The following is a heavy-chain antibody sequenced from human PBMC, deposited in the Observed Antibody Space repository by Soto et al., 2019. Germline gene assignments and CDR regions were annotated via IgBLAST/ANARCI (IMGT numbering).Heavy chain of an antibody. CDR3: GRGRSGQRVVFY. Sequence: ASVKVSCKASGYTFTGHYIHWVRQAPEQGPEWMGEIGPESGDTRYAQKFQGRVTMTRDTSITTVYMELKNLSPDDTAVYYCGRGRSGQRVVFYRGRGTPVTVSS. D-gene: IGHD1-26*01. CDR1: GYTFTGHY. J-gene: IGHJ1*01. V-gene: IGHV1-2*02. CDR2: IGPESGDT.